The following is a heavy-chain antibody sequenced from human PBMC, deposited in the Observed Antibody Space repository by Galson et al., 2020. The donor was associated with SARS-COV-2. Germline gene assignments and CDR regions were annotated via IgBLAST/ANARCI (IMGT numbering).Heavy chain of an antibody. CDR1: GLSFSNSW. D-gene: IGHD6-19*01. Sequence: GESLKISCVASGLSFSNSWMSWVRRIPGKGLEFVANINGDGSLNTYVDSMKGRFTISRDNAANSVYLQMNSLRLEDTAGYYCGGGSGWLCDCWGLGILVTVSS. J-gene: IGHJ4*02. V-gene: IGHV3-7*04. CDR2: INGDGSLN. CDR3: GGGSGWLCDC.